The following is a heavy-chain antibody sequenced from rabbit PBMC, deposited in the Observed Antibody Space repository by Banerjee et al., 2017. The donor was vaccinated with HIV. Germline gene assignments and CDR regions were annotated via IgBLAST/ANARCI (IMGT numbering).Heavy chain of an antibody. J-gene: IGHJ4*01. CDR2: IYPDYGST. CDR3: ARGLYAGYAGYGDYFNL. CDR1: GIDFSSYG. D-gene: IGHD7-1*01. Sequence: QEQLVESGGGLVTLGGSLKLSCKASGIDFSSYGISWVRQAPGKGLEWIAYIYPDYGSTDYASWVNGRFTISLDNAQNTVFLQMTSLTAADTATYFCARGLYAGYAGYGDYFNLWGPGTLVTVS. V-gene: IGHV1S47*01.